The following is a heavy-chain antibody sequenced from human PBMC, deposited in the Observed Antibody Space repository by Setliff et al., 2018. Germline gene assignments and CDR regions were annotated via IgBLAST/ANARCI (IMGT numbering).Heavy chain of an antibody. D-gene: IGHD3-22*01. CDR1: GAAISTYH. CDR3: ARTGTTYYYSCMDV. V-gene: IGHV4-59*08. CDR2: VSYGGCT. Sequence: SLTCAVSGAAISTYHWSWLRQPPGKGLEWIGYVSYGGCTKYNPSLESRVTISLDAPKNQFSLKLTSVTAADTAVYYCARTGTTYYYSCMDVWGKGTTVTVSS. J-gene: IGHJ6*03.